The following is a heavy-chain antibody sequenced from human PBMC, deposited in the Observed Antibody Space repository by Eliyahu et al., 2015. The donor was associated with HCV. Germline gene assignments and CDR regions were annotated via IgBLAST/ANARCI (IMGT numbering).Heavy chain of an antibody. Sequence: GLEWIGEISHSGSTNYNPSLKSRLTISVDTSKSQFSLRLSSMTAADSAIYYCAGLRGVIFYNYHAMDVWGQGTTVAVSS. J-gene: IGHJ6*02. V-gene: IGHV4-34*01. CDR2: ISHSGST. CDR3: AGLRGVIFYNYHAMDV. D-gene: IGHD3-10*01.